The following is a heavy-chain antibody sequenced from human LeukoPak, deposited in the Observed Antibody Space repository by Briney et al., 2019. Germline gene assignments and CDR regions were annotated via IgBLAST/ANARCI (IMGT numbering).Heavy chain of an antibody. J-gene: IGHJ5*02. Sequence: SQTLSLTCAVSGGSISSGGYSWSWILQPPGKGLEWIGYIYHSGSTYYNPSLKSRVTISVDRSKNQFSLKLSSVTAADTAVYYCARTLRAGWFDPWGQGTLVTVSS. D-gene: IGHD4-17*01. V-gene: IGHV4-30-2*01. CDR1: GGSISSGGYS. CDR3: ARTLRAGWFDP. CDR2: IYHSGST.